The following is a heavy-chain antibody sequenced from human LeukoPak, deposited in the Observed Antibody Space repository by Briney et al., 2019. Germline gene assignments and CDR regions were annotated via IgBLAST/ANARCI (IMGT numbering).Heavy chain of an antibody. CDR3: AKDPDYQLLSRAAFDI. Sequence: GGSLRLSCAASGFTFSSYAMSWVRQAPGKGLEWVSGISGSGGTTYYAYSVKGRFTISRDNSKITLYLQMNSLRGEDTAVYYCAKDPDYQLLSRAAFDIWGQGTMVTVSS. CDR2: ISGSGGTT. D-gene: IGHD2-2*01. V-gene: IGHV3-23*01. CDR1: GFTFSSYA. J-gene: IGHJ3*02.